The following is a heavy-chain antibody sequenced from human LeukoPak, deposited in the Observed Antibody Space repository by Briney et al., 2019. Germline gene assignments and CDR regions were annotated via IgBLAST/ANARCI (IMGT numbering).Heavy chain of an antibody. CDR3: ARGRWLHDY. CDR1: GGSISSGDYY. Sequence: SETLSLTXTVSGGSISSGDYYWIWIRQPPGQGLEWIGYIYYSGSTYYNPSLQSRVTLSVDTSKNQFSLKLSSVTAADTAVYYCARGRWLHDYGGQGTLVTVSS. D-gene: IGHD4-23*01. V-gene: IGHV4-30-4*08. CDR2: IYYSGST. J-gene: IGHJ4*02.